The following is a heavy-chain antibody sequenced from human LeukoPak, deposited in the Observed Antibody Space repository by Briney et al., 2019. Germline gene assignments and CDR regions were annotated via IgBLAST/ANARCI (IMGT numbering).Heavy chain of an antibody. J-gene: IGHJ6*03. V-gene: IGHV1-2*02. Sequence: GASVTVSCKASGYTFTGYYMHWVRQAPGQGLEWMGWINPNSGGTNYAQKFQGRVTMTRDTSISTAYMELSRLRSDDTAVYYCARDPIVVVPAAPSVYYYYYMDVWGKGTAVTASS. CDR3: ARDPIVVVPAAPSVYYYYYMDV. D-gene: IGHD2-2*01. CDR2: INPNSGGT. CDR1: GYTFTGYY.